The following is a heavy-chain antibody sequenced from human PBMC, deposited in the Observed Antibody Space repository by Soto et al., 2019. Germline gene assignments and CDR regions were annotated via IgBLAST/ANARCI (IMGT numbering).Heavy chain of an antibody. CDR3: ARGPPLGF. V-gene: IGHV4-30-2*01. CDR1: GGSISSGGYS. Sequence: SETLSLTCAVSGGSISSGGYSWGWIRQPPGKGLEWIGYIYHSGSTYYNPSLKSRVTISVDRSKYQFSLKLSSVTAADTAVYYRARGPPLGFWGQGTLVTVSS. CDR2: IYHSGST. J-gene: IGHJ4*02.